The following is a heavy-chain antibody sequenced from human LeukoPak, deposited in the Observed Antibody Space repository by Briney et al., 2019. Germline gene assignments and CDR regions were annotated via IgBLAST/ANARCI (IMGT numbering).Heavy chain of an antibody. CDR3: AKALGHCSGGSCYSNY. CDR1: GFTFSSYA. V-gene: IGHV3-23*01. D-gene: IGHD2-15*01. CDR2: ISGSGGRT. Sequence: GGSLRLSCAASGFTFSSYAMSWVRQAPGKGLEWVSAISGSGGRTYYADSVKGRFTISRDNSKNTLYLQMNSLRAEDTAVYYCAKALGHCSGGSCYSNYWGQGTLVTVSS. J-gene: IGHJ4*02.